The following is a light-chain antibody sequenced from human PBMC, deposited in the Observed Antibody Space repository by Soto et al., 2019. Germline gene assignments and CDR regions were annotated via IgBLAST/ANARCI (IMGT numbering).Light chain of an antibody. Sequence: QSALTQPASVSGSPGQSITISCTGTSSDVGGYDYVSWYQQHPGKAPKLMIYDVSNRPSGVSNRFSGSKSGNTASLTVSGLQADDEADYYCSSYAGNNNYVFGTGTKVTVL. CDR3: SSYAGNNNYV. CDR1: SSDVGGYDY. J-gene: IGLJ1*01. CDR2: DVS. V-gene: IGLV2-14*03.